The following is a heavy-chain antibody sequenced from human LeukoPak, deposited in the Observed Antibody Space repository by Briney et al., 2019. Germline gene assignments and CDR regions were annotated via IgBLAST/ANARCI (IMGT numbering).Heavy chain of an antibody. V-gene: IGHV4-34*01. Sequence: SETLSLTCAVYGGSFSGYYWSWIRQPPGKALEWIGEINHSGSTNYNPSLKSRVTISVDTSKNPFSLKLSSVTAADTAVYYCAREGGFSIFDYWGQGTLVTVSS. D-gene: IGHD5-12*01. J-gene: IGHJ4*02. CDR1: GGSFSGYY. CDR2: INHSGST. CDR3: AREGGFSIFDY.